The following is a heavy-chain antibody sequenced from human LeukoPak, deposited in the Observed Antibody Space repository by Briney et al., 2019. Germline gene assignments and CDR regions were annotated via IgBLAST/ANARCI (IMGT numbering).Heavy chain of an antibody. CDR3: ARAWGFASLDH. J-gene: IGHJ4*02. D-gene: IGHD3-10*01. CDR2: IYSGGST. CDR1: GFTVSNNY. Sequence: GGSLRLSCAASGFTVSNNYMSWVRQAPGKGLECVSVIYSGGSTYYADSVKGRFTISRDDSKNTLFLQMNSLRAEDTAVYYCARAWGFASLDHWGQGTLVTVSS. V-gene: IGHV3-53*01.